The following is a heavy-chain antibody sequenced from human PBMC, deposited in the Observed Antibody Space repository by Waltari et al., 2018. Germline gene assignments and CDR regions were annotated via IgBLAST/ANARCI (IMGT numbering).Heavy chain of an antibody. Sequence: QVQLVQSGAEVKKPGSSVKVSCKASGGTFSSYAISWVRQAPGQGLEWMGGIIPIFGTANYAQKFQCSVTTTADESTSTAYRGLSSLRSEDTAVYYCARDRDWDTAMGKLDAFDIWGQGTMVTVSS. D-gene: IGHD5-18*01. CDR2: IIPIFGTA. V-gene: IGHV1-69*01. J-gene: IGHJ3*02. CDR1: GGTFSSYA. CDR3: ARDRDWDTAMGKLDAFDI.